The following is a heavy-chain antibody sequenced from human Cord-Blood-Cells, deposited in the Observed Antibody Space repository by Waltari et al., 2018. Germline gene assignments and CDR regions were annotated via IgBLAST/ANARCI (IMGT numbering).Heavy chain of an antibody. CDR2: INHSGST. Sequence: QVQLQQWGAGLLKPSETLSLTCAVYGGSFSGYYWSWIRQPPGKGLGWIEEINHSGSTNYNPALKSRVTISVDTSKNQFSLRLSSVTAADTAVYYCARGRYYYGSGSYRGRGWFDPWGQGTLVTVSS. J-gene: IGHJ5*02. D-gene: IGHD3-10*01. V-gene: IGHV4-34*01. CDR1: GGSFSGYY. CDR3: ARGRYYYGSGSYRGRGWFDP.